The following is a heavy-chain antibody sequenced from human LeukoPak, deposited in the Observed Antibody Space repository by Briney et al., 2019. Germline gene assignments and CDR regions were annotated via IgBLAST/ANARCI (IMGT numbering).Heavy chain of an antibody. Sequence: RVTITADESTSTAYMELSSLRSEDTAVYYCARDWTGDVWNWFDPWGQGTLVTVSS. CDR3: ARDWTGDVWNWFDP. D-gene: IGHD3/OR15-3a*01. J-gene: IGHJ5*02. V-gene: IGHV1-69*01.